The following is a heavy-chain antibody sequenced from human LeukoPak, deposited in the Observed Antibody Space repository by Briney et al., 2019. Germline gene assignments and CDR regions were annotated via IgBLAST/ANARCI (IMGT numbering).Heavy chain of an antibody. Sequence: PGGSLRLSCAASGFTFSSYGMHWVRQAPGKGLEWVAVISYDGSNKYYADSVKGRFIISRDNAKQSLYLQMNSLRAEDTAVYYCARDGHYDSSGYSSDYWGQGTLVTVSS. J-gene: IGHJ4*02. D-gene: IGHD3-22*01. CDR3: ARDGHYDSSGYSSDY. CDR2: ISYDGSNK. V-gene: IGHV3-30*03. CDR1: GFTFSSYG.